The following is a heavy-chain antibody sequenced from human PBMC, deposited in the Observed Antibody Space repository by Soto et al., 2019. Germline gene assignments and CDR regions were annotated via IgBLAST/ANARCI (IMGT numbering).Heavy chain of an antibody. CDR3: ARGSGHPYHNHDFDI. Sequence: SETLSLTCTGSGSSITQYYLNWSRQSPGKGLEWIVSVSSTGSTVYNPSLTSRVTVSLDTSKNQFSLTLNSVTAADTAVYHCARGSGHPYHNHDFDIWGQGTLVTVSS. CDR1: GSSITQYY. J-gene: IGHJ4*02. V-gene: IGHV4-59*01. D-gene: IGHD6-25*01. CDR2: VSSTGST.